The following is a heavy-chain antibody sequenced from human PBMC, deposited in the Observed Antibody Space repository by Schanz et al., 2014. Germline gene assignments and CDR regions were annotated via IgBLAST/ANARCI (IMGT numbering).Heavy chain of an antibody. J-gene: IGHJ4*02. CDR2: ISPYNGNT. D-gene: IGHD6-6*01. Sequence: QVQLVQSWAEVKGPGASVKVSCKASGYSFTPFPIHWVRQAPGQRLEWMGWISPYNGNTNYAQKLQGRVTMTADTSTSTAYMDLRSLRSDDTAVYYCARDQSPYTNSSDVRYFDYWGQGSLGTVSS. CDR1: GYSFTPFP. V-gene: IGHV1-3*01. CDR3: ARDQSPYTNSSDVRYFDY.